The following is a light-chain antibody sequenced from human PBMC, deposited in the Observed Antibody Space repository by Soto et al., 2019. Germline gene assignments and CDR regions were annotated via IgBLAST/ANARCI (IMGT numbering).Light chain of an antibody. V-gene: IGLV2-14*01. J-gene: IGLJ3*02. CDR2: EVN. CDR1: SSDVGGYKY. Sequence: QSALTQPASVSGSPGQSITISCTGTSSDVGGYKYVSWFQHQSGKAPKLIIYEVNNRPSGVSNRFSGSKSGSTASLAISGLQTEDEADYYCTSYTSDHTLVFGGGTKLTVL. CDR3: TSYTSDHTLV.